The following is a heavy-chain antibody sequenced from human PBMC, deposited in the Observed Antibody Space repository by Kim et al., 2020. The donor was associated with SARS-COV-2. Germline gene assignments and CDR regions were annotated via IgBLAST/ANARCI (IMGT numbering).Heavy chain of an antibody. CDR1: GGSISSSSYY. J-gene: IGHJ4*02. Sequence: SETLSLTCTVSGGSISSSSYYWGWIRQPPGKGLEWIGSIYYSGSTYYNPSLKSRVTISVDTSKNQFSLKLSSVTAADTAVYYCARTGRTMIARFDYWGQGTLVTVSS. V-gene: IGHV4-39*01. CDR2: IYYSGST. CDR3: ARTGRTMIARFDY. D-gene: IGHD3-22*01.